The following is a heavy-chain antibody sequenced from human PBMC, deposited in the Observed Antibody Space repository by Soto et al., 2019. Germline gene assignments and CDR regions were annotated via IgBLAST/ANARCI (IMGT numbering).Heavy chain of an antibody. D-gene: IGHD2-15*01. CDR1: GFTFSSYA. J-gene: IGHJ6*02. CDR2: ISSNGGST. V-gene: IGHV3-64D*06. Sequence: PGGSLRLSCSASGFTFSSYAMHWVRQAPGKGLEYVSAISSNGGSTYYADSVKGRFTISRDNSKNTLYLQMSSLRAEDTAVYYCVKLGLGCSGGSCYSGLYGMDVWGQGTTVTVSS. CDR3: VKLGLGCSGGSCYSGLYGMDV.